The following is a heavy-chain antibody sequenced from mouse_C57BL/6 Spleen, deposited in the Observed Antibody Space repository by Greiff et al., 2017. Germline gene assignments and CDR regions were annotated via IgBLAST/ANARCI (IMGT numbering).Heavy chain of an antibody. V-gene: IGHV1-82*01. CDR3: AREGKYYGSSYVGAMDC. J-gene: IGHJ4*01. CDR2: IYPGDGGT. Sequence: VQLQQSGPELVKPGASVKISCKASGYAFSSSWMNWVKQRPGKGLEWIGRIYPGDGGTNYNGKFKGKATLTADKSSSTAYMQRSSLTSEDSAVYFCAREGKYYGSSYVGAMDCWGQGTSVTFSS. CDR1: GYAFSSSW. D-gene: IGHD1-1*01.